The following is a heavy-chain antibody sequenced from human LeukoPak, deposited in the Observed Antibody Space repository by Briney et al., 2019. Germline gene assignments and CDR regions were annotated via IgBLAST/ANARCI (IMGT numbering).Heavy chain of an antibody. CDR1: GFTFSTYA. V-gene: IGHV3-30*04. J-gene: IGHJ3*02. D-gene: IGHD5-18*01. CDR3: ARARSSYDYGDAFDI. CDR2: ISYDETSK. Sequence: GGSLSLFCAASGFTFSTYAMLWVRQAPGKGLECVAVISYDETSKYYADAVKGRFTSSRDNSKNTLYLQRDSLRAEDTAVYYSARARSSYDYGDAFDIWGQGTMVTVSS.